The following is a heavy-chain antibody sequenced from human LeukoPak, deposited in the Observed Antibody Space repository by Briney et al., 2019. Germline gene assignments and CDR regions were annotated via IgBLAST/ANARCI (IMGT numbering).Heavy chain of an antibody. CDR1: GFAFNSYA. CDR2: ISGSGGST. V-gene: IGHV3-23*01. J-gene: IGHJ4*02. Sequence: GGSLRLSCAASGFAFNSYAMNWVRQASGKGLEWVSAISGSGGSTYYADSVKGRFTISRDNSKNTLHLQMNSLRAEDTAVYYCAKDRPYSSGWYLIFDYWGQGTLVTVSS. D-gene: IGHD6-19*01. CDR3: AKDRPYSSGWYLIFDY.